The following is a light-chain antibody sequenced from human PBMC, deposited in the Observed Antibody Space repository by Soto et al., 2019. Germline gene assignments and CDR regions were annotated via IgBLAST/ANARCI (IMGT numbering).Light chain of an antibody. CDR2: SNN. CDR3: ATWDDSLRGRV. Sequence: QSVLTQPPSASGTPGQRVTISCSGSSSNIGTNYVYWYQQVPGTAPKLLIYSNNQRPLGVPDRFSGSKSGTSASLAIRGLRSEDEADYYCATWDDSLRGRVFGGGTKVTVL. V-gene: IGLV1-47*02. CDR1: SSNIGTNY. J-gene: IGLJ3*02.